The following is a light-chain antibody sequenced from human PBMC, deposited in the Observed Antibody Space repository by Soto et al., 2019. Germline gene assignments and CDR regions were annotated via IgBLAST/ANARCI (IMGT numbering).Light chain of an antibody. J-gene: IGKJ4*01. CDR1: QSLLDSDDGNTY. CDR3: VLRIEFLIT. CDR2: TVS. Sequence: AITQTQLFLPVTPGEPASISCRSSQSLLDSDDGNTYLDWYLQKPGQSPQLLIYTVSSRASGVPDRFSGSGSGTDFTLKISRVEAEDVGVYYCVLRIEFLITFCGGT. V-gene: IGKV2-40*01.